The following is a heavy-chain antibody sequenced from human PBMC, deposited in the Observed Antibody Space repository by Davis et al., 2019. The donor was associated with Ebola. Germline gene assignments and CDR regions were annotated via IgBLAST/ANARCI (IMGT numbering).Heavy chain of an antibody. CDR3: ARGDHIVLMVYAPYDV. Sequence: AASVKVSCKASGYTFTGYYMHWVRQAPGQGLEWMGRINPNSGGTNYAQKFQGRVTITRDTSASTAYMELSSLRSEDTAVYYCARGDHIVLMVYAPYDVWGQGTTVTVSS. CDR1: GYTFTGYY. J-gene: IGHJ6*02. V-gene: IGHV1-2*06. CDR2: INPNSGGT. D-gene: IGHD2-8*01.